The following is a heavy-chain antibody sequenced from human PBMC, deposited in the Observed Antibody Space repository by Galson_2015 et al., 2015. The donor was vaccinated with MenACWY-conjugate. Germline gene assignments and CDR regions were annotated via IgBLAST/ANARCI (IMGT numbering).Heavy chain of an antibody. J-gene: IGHJ4*02. V-gene: IGHV3-30*04. Sequence: SLRLSCAASGFTFSSYAMHWVRQAPGKGLEWVAVISYDGSNKYYADSVKGRLTISRDNSKNTLYLQMNSLRAEDTAVYYCARELRYFDTNGESLDYWGQGTLVTVSS. CDR1: GFTFSSYA. CDR3: ARELRYFDTNGESLDY. D-gene: IGHD3-9*01. CDR2: ISYDGSNK.